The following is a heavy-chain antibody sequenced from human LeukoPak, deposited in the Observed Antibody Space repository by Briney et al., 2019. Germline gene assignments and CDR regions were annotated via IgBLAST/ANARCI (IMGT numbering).Heavy chain of an antibody. CDR1: GGSFSGYY. CDR2: INHSGST. J-gene: IGHJ4*02. V-gene: IGHV4-34*01. D-gene: IGHD5-18*01. Sequence: SETLSLTCAVYGGSFSGYYWSWIRQPPGKGLEWIGEINHSGSTNYNPSLKSRVTISVDTSKNQFSLKLSSVTAADTAVYYCASLYSYGVDYWGQGTLVTVSS. CDR3: ASLYSYGVDY.